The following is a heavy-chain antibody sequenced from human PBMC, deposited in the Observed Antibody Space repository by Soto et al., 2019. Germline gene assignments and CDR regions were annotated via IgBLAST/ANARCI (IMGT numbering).Heavy chain of an antibody. V-gene: IGHV3-30*03. Sequence: QVQLVESGGGLVQPGRSLRLSCAASGFTFRNHAMHWVRQAPGKGLEWVAFISYDGNNDYYGDSVKGRFTISRDNSKNTLYLQMNSLRPDDTAVYYCASWAGQSGTSFFSGPFDYWGQGTLVTVSS. J-gene: IGHJ4*02. D-gene: IGHD3-3*01. CDR1: GFTFRNHA. CDR2: ISYDGNND. CDR3: ASWAGQSGTSFFSGPFDY.